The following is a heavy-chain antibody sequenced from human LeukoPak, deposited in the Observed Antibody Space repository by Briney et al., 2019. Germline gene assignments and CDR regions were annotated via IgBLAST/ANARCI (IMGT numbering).Heavy chain of an antibody. Sequence: PGGSLRLSCAASGFTFSNSAMTWVRQAPGKGLEWVSAISAGGSDTIYTDSVKDRFTISRDNSKNTLYLQMNSLRAGDTAVYYCAKGGNSAPLDYWGQGTLVTVSS. J-gene: IGHJ4*02. D-gene: IGHD1-7*01. CDR1: GFTFSNSA. CDR2: ISAGGSDT. CDR3: AKGGNSAPLDY. V-gene: IGHV3-23*01.